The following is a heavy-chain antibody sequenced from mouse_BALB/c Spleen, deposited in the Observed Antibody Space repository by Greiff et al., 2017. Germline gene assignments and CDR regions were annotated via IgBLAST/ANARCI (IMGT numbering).Heavy chain of an antibody. CDR2: ISYSGST. D-gene: IGHD2-10*02. CDR1: GYSITSDYA. J-gene: IGHJ2*01. CDR3: AREYGYYFDY. Sequence: EVNLVESGPGLVKPSQSLSLTCTVTGYSITSDYAWNWIRQFPGNKLEWMGYISYSGSTSYNPSLKSRISITRDTSKNQFFLQLNSVTTEDTATYYCAREYGYYFDYWGQGTTLTVSS. V-gene: IGHV3-2*02.